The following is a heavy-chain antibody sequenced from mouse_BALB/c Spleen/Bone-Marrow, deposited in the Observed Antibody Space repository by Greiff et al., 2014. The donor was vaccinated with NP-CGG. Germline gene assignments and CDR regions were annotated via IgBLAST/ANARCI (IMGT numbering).Heavy chain of an antibody. Sequence: VQLVESGAELARPGASVKMSCKASGYTFTSYTIQWVKRRPGQGLEWVGYIVPSSGYTDYNQNFKDKTTLTADKSSSTAYVQLSSRTSADAAVYYCAREARTGAWFAYWGQGTLVTVSA. V-gene: IGHV1-4*02. CDR1: GYTFTSYT. CDR3: AREARTGAWFAY. J-gene: IGHJ3*01. D-gene: IGHD4-1*01. CDR2: IVPSSGYT.